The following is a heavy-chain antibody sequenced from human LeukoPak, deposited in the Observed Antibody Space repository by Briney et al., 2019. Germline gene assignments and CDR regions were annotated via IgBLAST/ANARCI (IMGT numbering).Heavy chain of an antibody. Sequence: ASVKVSCKASGYTFTGYYMHWVRQAPGQGLEWMGWINPNSGGTNYAQKFQGWVTMTRDTSISTAYMELSRLRSDDTAVYYCAINHYYYDSSGYPPSTPPLDYWGQGTLVTVSS. J-gene: IGHJ4*02. CDR2: INPNSGGT. CDR1: GYTFTGYY. D-gene: IGHD3-22*01. V-gene: IGHV1-2*04. CDR3: AINHYYYDSSGYPPSTPPLDY.